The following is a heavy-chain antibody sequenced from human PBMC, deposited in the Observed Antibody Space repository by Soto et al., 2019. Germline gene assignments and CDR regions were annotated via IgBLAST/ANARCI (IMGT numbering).Heavy chain of an antibody. D-gene: IGHD6-13*01. CDR1: GYTFTSYY. CDR3: ARSRGIAAAGTFYYGMDV. Sequence: QVQLVQSGAEVKKPGASVKVSCKASGYTFTSYYMHWVRQAPGQGLEWMGIINPSGGSTSYAQKFQGRVTMTRDTSTSTVYMERSSLRSEDTAVYYGARSRGIAAAGTFYYGMDVWGQGTTVTVSS. J-gene: IGHJ6*02. CDR2: INPSGGST. V-gene: IGHV1-46*01.